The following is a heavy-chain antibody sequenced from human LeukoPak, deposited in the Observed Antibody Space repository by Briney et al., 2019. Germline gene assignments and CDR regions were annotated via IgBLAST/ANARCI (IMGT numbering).Heavy chain of an antibody. CDR2: ISSSSSTI. V-gene: IGHV3-48*04. Sequence: GGSLRLSCAASGFTFSSYSMNWVRQAPGKGLEWVSYISSSSSTIYYADSVKGRFTISGDNAKNSLYLQMNSLRAEDTALYYCAREGDGYSGYDWGVCFDYWGQGTLVTVSS. CDR3: AREGDGYSGYDWGVCFDY. CDR1: GFTFSSYS. D-gene: IGHD5-12*01. J-gene: IGHJ4*02.